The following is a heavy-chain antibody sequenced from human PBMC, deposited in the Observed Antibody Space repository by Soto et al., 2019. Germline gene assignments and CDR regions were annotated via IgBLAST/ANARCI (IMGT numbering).Heavy chain of an antibody. V-gene: IGHV3-33*01. CDR3: AREDDSMDV. Sequence: QVQLVESGGGVVQPGRSLRLSCAESGFTFSSYGMHWVRQAPGKGLEWVAVIWYDGSNKYYADSVKGRFTISRDNSKNTLYLQMNSLRAEDTAVYYCAREDDSMDVWGQGTTVTVSS. J-gene: IGHJ6*02. CDR1: GFTFSSYG. CDR2: IWYDGSNK.